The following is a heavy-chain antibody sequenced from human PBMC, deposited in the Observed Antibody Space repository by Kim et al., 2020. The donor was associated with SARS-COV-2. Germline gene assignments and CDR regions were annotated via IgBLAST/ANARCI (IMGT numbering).Heavy chain of an antibody. V-gene: IGHV4-34*01. CDR3: ASESPDFWSGNLYYGMDV. J-gene: IGHJ6*02. Sequence: KSRVTISVDMSKNQFSLKLSSVTAADTAVYYCASESPDFWSGNLYYGMDVWGQGTTVTVSS. D-gene: IGHD3-3*01.